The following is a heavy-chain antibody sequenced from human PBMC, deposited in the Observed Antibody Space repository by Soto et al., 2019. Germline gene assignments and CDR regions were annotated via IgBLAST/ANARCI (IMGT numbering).Heavy chain of an antibody. CDR1: GFTFSSYV. CDR2: ISYDGSNK. J-gene: IGHJ4*02. Sequence: GGSLRLSCAASGFTFSSYVMHWVRQAPGKGLEWVAVISYDGSNKYYADSVKGRFTISRDNSKNTLYLQMNSLRAEDTAVYYCAKDLGLLWFGELLNPFDYWGQGTLVTVSS. CDR3: AKDLGLLWFGELLNPFDY. V-gene: IGHV3-30*18. D-gene: IGHD3-10*01.